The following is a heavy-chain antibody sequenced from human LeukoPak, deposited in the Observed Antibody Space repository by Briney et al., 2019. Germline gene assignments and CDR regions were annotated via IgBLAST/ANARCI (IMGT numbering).Heavy chain of an antibody. J-gene: IGHJ3*02. Sequence: GGSLRLSCAASGFTFRSYDMHWVRHATGKGLEWVSGIGTAGEIYYPGSVKGRFTISRENAKNSLYLQMNSLRAEDTAVYYCARGSRFGVVERDAFDIWGQGTMVTVSS. CDR2: IGTAGEI. CDR3: ARGSRFGVVERDAFDI. V-gene: IGHV3-13*01. D-gene: IGHD3-3*01. CDR1: GFTFRSYD.